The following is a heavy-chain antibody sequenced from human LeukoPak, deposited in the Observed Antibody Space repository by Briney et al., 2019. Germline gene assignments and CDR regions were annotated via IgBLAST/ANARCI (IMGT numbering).Heavy chain of an antibody. D-gene: IGHD3-16*01. CDR2: ISSSGSTI. V-gene: IGHV3-11*01. CDR3: ARLGVFPHVPSFDP. J-gene: IGHJ5*02. Sequence: PGGSLRLSCAASGFTFSDYYMSWIRQAPGKGLEWVSYISSSGSTIYYADSVKGRFTISRDNAKNSLYLQMNSLRAEDTAVYYCARLGVFPHVPSFDPWGQGTLVTVSS. CDR1: GFTFSDYY.